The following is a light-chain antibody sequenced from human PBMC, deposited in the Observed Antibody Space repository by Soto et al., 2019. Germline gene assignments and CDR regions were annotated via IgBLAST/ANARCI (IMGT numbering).Light chain of an antibody. CDR1: SNDVGAYNY. J-gene: IGLJ1*01. CDR2: EVT. V-gene: IGLV2-14*01. Sequence: QSALTQPASVSGSPGQGITISCTGTSNDVGAYNYVSWYQQHPGKAPKLMIYEVTNRPSGVSNRFSGSKSGNTASLTISGLQAEDDADYYCSSYTSSGTGVFGTATKLTVL. CDR3: SSYTSSGTGV.